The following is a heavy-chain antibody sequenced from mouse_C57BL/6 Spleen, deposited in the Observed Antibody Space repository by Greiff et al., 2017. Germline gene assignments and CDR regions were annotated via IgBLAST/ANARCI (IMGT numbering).Heavy chain of an antibody. CDR3: ARSRYYSNYGFAY. CDR2: ISSGGSYT. Sequence: EVKLVESGGDLVKPGGSLKLSCAASGFTFSSYGMSWVRQTPDKRLEWVATISSGGSYTYYPDSVKGRFTISRDNAKNTLYLQMSSLKSEDTAMYYCARSRYYSNYGFAYWGQGTLVTVSA. V-gene: IGHV5-6*01. D-gene: IGHD2-5*01. J-gene: IGHJ3*01. CDR1: GFTFSSYG.